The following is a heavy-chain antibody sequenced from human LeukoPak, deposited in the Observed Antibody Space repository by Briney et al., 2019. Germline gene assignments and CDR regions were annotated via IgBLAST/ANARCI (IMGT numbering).Heavy chain of an antibody. J-gene: IGHJ4*02. Sequence: SETLSLTCTVSGGSISSSSYYWGWIRQPPGKGLEWIGSIYYSGSTYYNPSLKSRVTISVDTSKNQFSLKLSSVTAADTAVYYCARQTLAAGYSNFDYWGQGTLVTVSS. CDR2: IYYSGST. D-gene: IGHD3-9*01. CDR3: ARQTLAAGYSNFDY. CDR1: GGSISSSSYY. V-gene: IGHV4-39*01.